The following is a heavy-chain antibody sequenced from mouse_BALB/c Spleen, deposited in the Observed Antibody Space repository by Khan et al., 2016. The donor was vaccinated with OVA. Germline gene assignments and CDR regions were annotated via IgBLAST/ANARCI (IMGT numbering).Heavy chain of an antibody. V-gene: IGHV1S136*01. CDR2: INPYNDGT. CDR1: GYKFTNYV. D-gene: IGHD1-3*01. J-gene: IGHJ4*01. Sequence: VQLQQSGPELVKPGASVKMSCKASGYKFTNYVMHWVNQRPGQGLEWIGYINPYNDGTKYNEKFKGKATMTSDKSSSTAYMELSSLTSEDYAVYYYARYTSGPYYSLDYWGQGTSVTVSS. CDR3: ARYTSGPYYSLDY.